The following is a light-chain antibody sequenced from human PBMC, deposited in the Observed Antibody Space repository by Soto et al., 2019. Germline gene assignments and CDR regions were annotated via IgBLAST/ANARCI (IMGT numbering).Light chain of an antibody. CDR2: GAS. CDR1: QSVRSY. J-gene: IGKJ2*01. Sequence: EIVMTQSPATLSVSPGDRATLSCRASQSVRSYLAWYQQKPGQSPRLLISGASTRATGFPARFSGSGSGTEFTLTISNLQSEDFAVYYCQQYNNWPYTFGQGTKVDIK. V-gene: IGKV3-15*01. CDR3: QQYNNWPYT.